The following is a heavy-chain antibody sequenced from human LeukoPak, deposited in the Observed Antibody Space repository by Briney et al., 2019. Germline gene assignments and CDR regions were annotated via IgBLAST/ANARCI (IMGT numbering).Heavy chain of an antibody. CDR3: ARGHESIKTFGEVIKSRTRWFDP. D-gene: IGHD3-3*01. V-gene: IGHV4-61*02. Sequence: PSETLSLTCTVSGGSISSGRYYWSWIRQPAGKGREWIGRIYTSGSTNYNPSLKSRVTISVDTSKNQFSLKLSSVTAAATAVYYCARGHESIKTFGEVIKSRTRWFDPWGQGTLVTVSS. CDR2: IYTSGST. CDR1: GGSISSGRYY. J-gene: IGHJ5*02.